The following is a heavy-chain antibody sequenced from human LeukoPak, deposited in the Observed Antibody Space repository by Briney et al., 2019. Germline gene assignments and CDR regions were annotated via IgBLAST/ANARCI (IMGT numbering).Heavy chain of an antibody. J-gene: IGHJ6*02. CDR2: IIPIFGTA. CDR1: GGTFSSYA. CDR3: ASHRGGTYYDFWSGSPPHFYYYYGMDV. Sequence: SVKVSCKASGGTFSSYAISWVRQAPGQGLEWMGGIIPIFGTANYAQKFQGRVTITADESTSTAYTELSSLRSEDTAVYYCASHRGGTYYDFWSGSPPHFYYYYGMDVWGQGTTVTVSS. D-gene: IGHD3-3*01. V-gene: IGHV1-69*13.